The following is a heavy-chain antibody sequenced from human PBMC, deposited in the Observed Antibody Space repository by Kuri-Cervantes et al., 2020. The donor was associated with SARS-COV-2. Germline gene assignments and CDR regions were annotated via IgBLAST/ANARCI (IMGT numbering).Heavy chain of an antibody. V-gene: IGHV4-31*02. CDR2: IYHSGST. CDR3: ARSTPFRRLVVISQGGAFDI. Sequence: SCTVSGGSISTGGYYWTWIRQHPGKGLEWIGHIYHSGSTDYIPSLESRISISIDGSKNEFSLKLTSVTAADTAVYYCARSTPFRRLVVISQGGAFDIWGQGTMVTVSS. J-gene: IGHJ3*02. D-gene: IGHD3-22*01. CDR1: GGSISTGGYY.